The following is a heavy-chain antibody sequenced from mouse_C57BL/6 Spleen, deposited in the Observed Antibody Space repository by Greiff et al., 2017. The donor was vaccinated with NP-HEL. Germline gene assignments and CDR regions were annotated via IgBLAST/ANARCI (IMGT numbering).Heavy chain of an antibody. V-gene: IGHV1-15*01. CDR1: GYTFTDYE. CDR2: IDPETGGT. D-gene: IGHD1-1*01. Sequence: VQLQQSGAELVRPGASVTLSCKASGYTFTDYEMHWVKQTPVHGLEWIGAIDPETGGTAYNQKFKGKAILTADKSSSTAYMELRSLTSEDSAVYCCTRFSSYHAMDCWGQGTSVTVSS. CDR3: TRFSSYHAMDC. J-gene: IGHJ4*01.